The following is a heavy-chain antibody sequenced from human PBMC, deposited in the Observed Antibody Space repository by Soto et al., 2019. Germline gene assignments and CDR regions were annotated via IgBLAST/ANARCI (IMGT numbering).Heavy chain of an antibody. CDR3: ARSVAVPGAHIDY. V-gene: IGHV4-59*01. J-gene: IGHJ4*02. Sequence: SETLSLTCSVSGGSISGSYCIWIRQSPGKGLEWLVYVYYTGSTNYSPSLRSRVSISVDTSKNEFSLRLSSVTAADTAVYFCARSVAVPGAHIDYWGQGTQVTVSS. CDR2: VYYTGST. CDR1: GGSISGSY. D-gene: IGHD6-19*01.